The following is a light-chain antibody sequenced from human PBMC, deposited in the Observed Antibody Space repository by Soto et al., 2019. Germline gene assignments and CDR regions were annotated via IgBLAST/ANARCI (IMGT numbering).Light chain of an antibody. CDR3: QQYHNWWT. J-gene: IGKJ1*01. V-gene: IGKV3-15*01. CDR1: QRINSN. Sequence: GERATLSFRARQRINSNLAWYQHKPGQAPRLLIYGASTRATGIPARFSGSGSGTEFTLTICSLQSEDFAVYYCQQYHNWWTFGQGTKVDIK. CDR2: GAS.